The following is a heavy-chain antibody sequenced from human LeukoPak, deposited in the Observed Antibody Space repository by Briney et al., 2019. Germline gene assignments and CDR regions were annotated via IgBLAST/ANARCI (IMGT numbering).Heavy chain of an antibody. J-gene: IGHJ4*02. Sequence: SETLSLTCTVSGGSISSYYWSWIRQPPGKGLEWIGYIYYSGSTNYNPSLKSRVTISVDTSKNQFSLKLSFVTAADTAVYYCARAGGSSGYFVDYWGQGTLVTVSS. CDR2: IYYSGST. V-gene: IGHV4-59*01. CDR3: ARAGGSSGYFVDY. D-gene: IGHD3-22*01. CDR1: GGSISSYY.